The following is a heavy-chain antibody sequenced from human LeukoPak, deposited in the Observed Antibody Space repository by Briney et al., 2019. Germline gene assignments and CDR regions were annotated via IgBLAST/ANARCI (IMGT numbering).Heavy chain of an antibody. Sequence: PGGSLRLSCAASGFTFSSYGMNWVRQAPGKGLEWVSSISSSSSYIYYADSVKGRFTISRDNAKNSLYLQMNSLRAEDTAVYYCAREWVITFDMDVWGKGTTVTVSS. CDR1: GFTFSSYG. CDR3: AREWVITFDMDV. J-gene: IGHJ6*03. V-gene: IGHV3-21*01. D-gene: IGHD3-16*02. CDR2: ISSSSSYI.